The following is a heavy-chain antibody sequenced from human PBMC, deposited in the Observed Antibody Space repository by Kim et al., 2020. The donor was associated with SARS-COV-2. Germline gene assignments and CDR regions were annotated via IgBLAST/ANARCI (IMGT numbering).Heavy chain of an antibody. V-gene: IGHV1-69*13. J-gene: IGHJ4*02. D-gene: IGHD2-15*01. Sequence: SVKVSCKASGGTFGTYTITWVRQAPGQGLEWMGGIIPIFGTPDYAHNFQGRVTISADESTSTAYMQLSSLRSEDTAVYYCAKKEIVGPLDCWGQGTLVTVSS. CDR3: AKKEIVGPLDC. CDR1: GGTFGTYT. CDR2: IIPIFGTP.